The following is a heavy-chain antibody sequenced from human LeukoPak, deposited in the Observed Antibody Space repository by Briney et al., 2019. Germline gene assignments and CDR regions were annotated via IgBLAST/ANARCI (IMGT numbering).Heavy chain of an antibody. CDR1: GYTFTRYG. V-gene: IGHV1-18*01. D-gene: IGHD2-15*01. CDR3: AIETAAVYAFDI. J-gene: IGHJ3*02. CDR2: MSAYNGKT. Sequence: DSLRDCCKAAGYTFTRYGISWVRQAPGQGREWMGGMSAYNGKTNYAPTHQGRVTMTTDTSTSTAYMELRSLRSDDTAVYYCAIETAAVYAFDIWGQGTMVTVSS.